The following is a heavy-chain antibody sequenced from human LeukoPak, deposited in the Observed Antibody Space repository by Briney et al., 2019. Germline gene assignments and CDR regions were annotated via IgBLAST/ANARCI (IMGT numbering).Heavy chain of an antibody. CDR1: GDPIIASY. Sequence: PSDTLSLTCAVSGDPIIASYWSWIRQPPGKGLEWIGYTHYSGTGNYNPSLKSRVHISIDTSKNQFSLRLTSVPPADPGVNYCARVRFYDTTRYSSSYYLDYWGQGALVTVSS. CDR3: ARVRFYDTTRYSSSYYLDY. J-gene: IGHJ4*02. CDR2: THYSGTG. V-gene: IGHV4-59*07. D-gene: IGHD3-22*01.